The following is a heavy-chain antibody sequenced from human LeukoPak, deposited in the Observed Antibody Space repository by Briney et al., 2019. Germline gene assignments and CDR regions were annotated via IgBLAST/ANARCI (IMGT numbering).Heavy chain of an antibody. Sequence: SQTLSLTCPVSAGSITSYYWSWIRHPPWNGLEWIGYTYSSGTTNYNPSLKTRVTISVKTSKNQFSLKLSSVTAADTAVYYCARTTEAHSWRTRYYDYYMDVWGKGTTVTLSS. CDR3: ARTTEAHSWRTRYYDYYMDV. CDR1: AGSITSYY. J-gene: IGHJ6*03. D-gene: IGHD6-13*01. V-gene: IGHV4-59*01. CDR2: TYSSGTT.